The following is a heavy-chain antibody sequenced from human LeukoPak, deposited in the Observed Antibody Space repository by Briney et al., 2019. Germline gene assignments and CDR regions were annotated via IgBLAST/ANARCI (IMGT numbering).Heavy chain of an antibody. CDR3: ARDLYCSSTSCFFYYYYYGMDV. CDR2: ISGSGGST. CDR1: GFTFSSYA. V-gene: IGHV3-23*01. D-gene: IGHD2-2*01. Sequence: TGGSLRLSCAASGFTFSSYAMSWVRQAPGKGLEWVSAISGSGGSTYYADSVKGRFTISRDNSKNTLYLQMNSLRAEDTAVYYCARDLYCSSTSCFFYYYYYGMDVWGQGTTVTVSS. J-gene: IGHJ6*02.